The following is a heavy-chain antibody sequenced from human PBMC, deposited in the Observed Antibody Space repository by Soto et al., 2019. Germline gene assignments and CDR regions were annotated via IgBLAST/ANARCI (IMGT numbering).Heavy chain of an antibody. CDR3: AKDPSPSGGYQLLWFDY. Sequence: GGSLRLSCAASGFTFSTYAMSWVRQAPGKGLEWVSAISASGGSTYYADSVKGRFTISRENSKNTLYLQMNSLRVEDTAVYHCAKDPSPSGGYQLLWFDYWGQGTLVTVSS. D-gene: IGHD2-2*01. CDR1: GFTFSTYA. V-gene: IGHV3-23*01. J-gene: IGHJ4*02. CDR2: ISASGGST.